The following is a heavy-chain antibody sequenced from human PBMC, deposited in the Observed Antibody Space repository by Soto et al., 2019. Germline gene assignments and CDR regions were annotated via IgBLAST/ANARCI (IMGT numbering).Heavy chain of an antibody. D-gene: IGHD6-13*01. CDR2: IFSGMGNT. CDR1: GFTINTYT. Sequence: GGSLRLSCSASGFTINTYTMGWVRLAPGKGLEWVSTIFSGMGNTKYADSVTGRFTISRHNSKNTLYLQMNSLRAEDTAVYYCARDLRYSSSWYHYYYMDVWGKGTTVTVSS. V-gene: IGHV3-23*01. J-gene: IGHJ6*03. CDR3: ARDLRYSSSWYHYYYMDV.